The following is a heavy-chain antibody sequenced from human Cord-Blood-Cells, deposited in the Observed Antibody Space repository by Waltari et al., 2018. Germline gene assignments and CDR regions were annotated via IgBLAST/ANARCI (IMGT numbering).Heavy chain of an antibody. D-gene: IGHD7-27*01. V-gene: IGHV1-2*04. CDR3: AREEGTGDDAFDI. J-gene: IGHJ3*02. Sequence: QVQLVQSGAEVKTPRASVTVSCKASGYTFTGYYMHWVGQAPGQGLEWMGWINPNSGGTNYAQKFQGWVTMTRDTSISTAYMELSRLRSDDTAVYYCAREEGTGDDAFDIWGQGTMVTVSS. CDR2: INPNSGGT. CDR1: GYTFTGYY.